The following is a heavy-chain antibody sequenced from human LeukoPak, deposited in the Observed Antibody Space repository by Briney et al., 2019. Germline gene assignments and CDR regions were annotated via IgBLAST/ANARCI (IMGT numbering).Heavy chain of an antibody. Sequence: GGSLRLSCAASGFNISKTYLIWARQAPGKSLEWVSVTYAGGASWYGDFVEGRFTISRDTSKNTVYLQMNGLRGDDTAIYFCARADSTKWWGLDPWGQGTLVTVAS. V-gene: IGHV3-53*01. CDR3: ARADSTKWWGLDP. CDR1: GFNISKTY. CDR2: TYAGGAS. D-gene: IGHD2-8*01. J-gene: IGHJ5*02.